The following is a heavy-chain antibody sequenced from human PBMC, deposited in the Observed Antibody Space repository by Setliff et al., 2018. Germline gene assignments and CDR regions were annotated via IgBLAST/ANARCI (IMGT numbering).Heavy chain of an antibody. CDR1: GYTFTTYA. V-gene: IGHV7-4-1*02. CDR2: INTDTGNP. J-gene: IGHJ4*02. CDR3: ARVGTGSLLDY. Sequence: GASVKVSCKASGYTFTTYAIGWVRQAPGQGLEWMGWINTDTGNPTSAQGFTGRFVFSLDTSVSTAYLQISSLKAEDTALYYCARVGTGSLLDYWGQGTLVTVSS. D-gene: IGHD1-1*01.